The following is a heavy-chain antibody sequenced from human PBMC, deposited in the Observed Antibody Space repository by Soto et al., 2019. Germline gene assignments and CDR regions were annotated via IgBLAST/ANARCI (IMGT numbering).Heavy chain of an antibody. D-gene: IGHD2-8*01. CDR2: ISGSGGST. J-gene: IGHJ3*02. V-gene: IGHV3-23*01. CDR3: AKGYCTNGVCYIDAFDI. CDR1: GFTLSSYA. Sequence: GGLLASCSASGFTLSSYAISWVRQAPGKGLEWVSAISGSGGSTYYADSVKGRFTISRDNSKNTLYLQMNSLRAEDTAVYSCAKGYCTNGVCYIDAFDIWGQGTMVTV.